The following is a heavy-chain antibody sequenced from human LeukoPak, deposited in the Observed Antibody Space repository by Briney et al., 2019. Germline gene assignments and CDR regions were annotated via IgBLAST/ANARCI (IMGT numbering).Heavy chain of an antibody. Sequence: GESLKISCKGSGYSFTSYWIGWVRQMPGKGLEWMGTIYPGDSDTRYSPSFQGQVTISADKSISTAYLQWSSLKASDTAMYYCARAYCSSTSCYLASWYNWFDPWGQGTLVTVSS. CDR1: GYSFTSYW. CDR2: IYPGDSDT. CDR3: ARAYCSSTSCYLASWYNWFDP. V-gene: IGHV5-51*01. J-gene: IGHJ5*02. D-gene: IGHD2-2*01.